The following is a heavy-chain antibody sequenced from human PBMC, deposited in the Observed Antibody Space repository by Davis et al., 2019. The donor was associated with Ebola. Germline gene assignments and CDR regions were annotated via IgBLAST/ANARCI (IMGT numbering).Heavy chain of an antibody. D-gene: IGHD1-26*01. J-gene: IGHJ3*02. CDR3: ARDRKGGGRPPWAFHI. Sequence: PGGSLRLSCAASGFSVSSSYMIWVRRAPGKGLEWVSVLYSGGTTYYADSVRGRFTISRDNSKNTLYLQMNSLRAEDTALYYCARDRKGGGRPPWAFHIWGQGTMVTVSS. CDR2: LYSGGTT. V-gene: IGHV3-53*05. CDR1: GFSVSSSY.